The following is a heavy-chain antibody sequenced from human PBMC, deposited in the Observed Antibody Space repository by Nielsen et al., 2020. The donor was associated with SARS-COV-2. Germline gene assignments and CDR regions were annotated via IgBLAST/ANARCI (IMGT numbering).Heavy chain of an antibody. CDR2: IYHSGST. Sequence: SETLSLTCTVSGYSISSGYYWGWIRQPPGKGLEWIGSIYHSGSTYYNPSLKSRVTISVDTSKNQFSLKLSSVTAADTAVYYCARAGSGIFDYWGQGTLVTVSS. J-gene: IGHJ4*02. V-gene: IGHV4-38-2*02. D-gene: IGHD3-10*01. CDR1: GYSISSGYY. CDR3: ARAGSGIFDY.